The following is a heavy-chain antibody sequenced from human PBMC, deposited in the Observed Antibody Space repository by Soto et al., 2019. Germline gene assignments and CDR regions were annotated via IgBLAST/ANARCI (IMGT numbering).Heavy chain of an antibody. CDR1: GFTFSNAW. CDR2: IKSKTDGGTT. CDR3: TTRLGIAVAGNLKYYGMDV. J-gene: IGHJ6*02. V-gene: IGHV3-15*01. Sequence: PGGSLRLSCAASGFTFSNAWMSWVRQAPGKGLEWVGRIKSKTDGGTTDYAAPVKGRFTISRDDSKNTLYLQMNSLKTEDTAVYYCTTRLGIAVAGNLKYYGMDVWGQGTTVTVSS. D-gene: IGHD6-19*01.